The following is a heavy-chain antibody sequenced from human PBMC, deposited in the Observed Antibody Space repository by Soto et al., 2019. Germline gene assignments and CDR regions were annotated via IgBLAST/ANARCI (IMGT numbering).Heavy chain of an antibody. D-gene: IGHD3-16*02. Sequence: EVQLMESGGGLVQPGGSLRLSCASSGFTLSMSAVNWVRQAPGKGLEWVSYISDSGDRTYYADSVKGRFTISRDRSKNTVSLQMESLRVEDTAVYYCAKDRGIIVKAGDAFDVWGQGTKVTVSS. CDR1: GFTLSMSA. CDR2: ISDSGDRT. J-gene: IGHJ3*01. V-gene: IGHV3-23*01. CDR3: AKDRGIIVKAGDAFDV.